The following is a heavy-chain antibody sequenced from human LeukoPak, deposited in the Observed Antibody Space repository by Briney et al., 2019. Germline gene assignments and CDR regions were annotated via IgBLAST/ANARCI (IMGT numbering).Heavy chain of an antibody. CDR2: IIPIFATA. Sequence: SVKVSCKASGGTFSSYAISWVPQAPGQGLEWMGGIIPIFATANYAQKFQGRVTITADESTSTAYMELSSLRSEDTAVYYCARARELGYCSGGSCYSRYYFDYWGQGALVTVSS. V-gene: IGHV1-69*01. CDR3: ARARELGYCSGGSCYSRYYFDY. D-gene: IGHD2-15*01. CDR1: GGTFSSYA. J-gene: IGHJ4*02.